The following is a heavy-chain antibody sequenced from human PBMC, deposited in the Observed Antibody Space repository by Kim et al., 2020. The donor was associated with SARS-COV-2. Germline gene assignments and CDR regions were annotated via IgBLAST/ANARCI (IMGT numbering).Heavy chain of an antibody. CDR2: TYYRSKWYN. J-gene: IGHJ6*02. CDR1: GDSVSSNSAA. CDR3: ARDTITWYPSGSKRNNYYYYYGMDV. V-gene: IGHV6-1*01. D-gene: IGHD5-12*01. Sequence: SQTLSLTCAISGDSVSSNSAAWNWIRQSPSRGLEWLGRTYYRSKWYNDYAVSVKSRITINPDTSKNQFSLQLNSVTPEDTAVYYCARDTITWYPSGSKRNNYYYYYGMDVWGQGTTVTVSS.